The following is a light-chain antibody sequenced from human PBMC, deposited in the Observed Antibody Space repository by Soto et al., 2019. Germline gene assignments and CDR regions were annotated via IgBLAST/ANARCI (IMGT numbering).Light chain of an antibody. J-gene: IGLJ1*01. CDR2: DVS. Sequence: QSALTQPASVSGSPGQSITISCSGTSSDVGGYNYVSWYPQHPGKAPKLMIYDVSNRPSGVSTRFSGSKSGNTASLTISGLQVDDEADYYCSSYTSNSAYVYGTGTKHTVL. V-gene: IGLV2-14*01. CDR1: SSDVGGYNY. CDR3: SSYTSNSAYV.